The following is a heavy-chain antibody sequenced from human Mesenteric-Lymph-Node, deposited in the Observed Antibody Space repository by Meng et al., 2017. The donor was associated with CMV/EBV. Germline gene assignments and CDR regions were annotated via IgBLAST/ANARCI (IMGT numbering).Heavy chain of an antibody. J-gene: IGHJ4*02. CDR3: VRSPIAIRGIFDY. Sequence: GSLRLSCTVSGGSISSSSYYWGWIRQPPGKGLEWIGSIYYSGSTSHNASLKSRVTISVDTSKNQFSLKLNSVTAADTAVYYCVRSPIAIRGIFDYWGQGTLVTVSS. V-gene: IGHV4-39*07. CDR2: IYYSGST. D-gene: IGHD2-21*01. CDR1: GGSISSSSYY.